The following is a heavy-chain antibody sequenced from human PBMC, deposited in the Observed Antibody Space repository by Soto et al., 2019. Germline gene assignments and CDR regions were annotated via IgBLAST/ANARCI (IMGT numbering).Heavy chain of an antibody. CDR1: GGSISSYY. V-gene: IGHV4-59*08. Sequence: ASETLSLTCTVSGGSISSYYWSWIRQPPGKGLEWIGYIYYSGSTNYNPSLKSRVTISVDTSKNQFSLKLSSVTAADTAVYYCARLRPRDYDDAFDIWGQGTMVTVSS. CDR3: ARLRPRDYDDAFDI. CDR2: IYYSGST. J-gene: IGHJ3*02. D-gene: IGHD4-17*01.